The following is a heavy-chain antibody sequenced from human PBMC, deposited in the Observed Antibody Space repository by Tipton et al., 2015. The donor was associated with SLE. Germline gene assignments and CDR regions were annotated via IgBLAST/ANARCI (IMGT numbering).Heavy chain of an antibody. CDR3: TSEVELELTFDY. CDR2: ITASGDPT. CDR1: GFTFSSYA. D-gene: IGHD1-7*01. J-gene: IGHJ4*02. Sequence: SLRLSCAASGFTFSSYAMSWVRQAPGKGLEWVSTITASGDPTYYADSVKGRFTISRDNSKNTLYLQMNSLKTEDTAVYYCTSEVELELTFDYWGQGTLVTVSS. V-gene: IGHV3-23*01.